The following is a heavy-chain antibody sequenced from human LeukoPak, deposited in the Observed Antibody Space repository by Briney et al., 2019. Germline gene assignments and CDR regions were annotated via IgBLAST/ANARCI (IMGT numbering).Heavy chain of an antibody. D-gene: IGHD3-10*01. CDR2: IYPGDSDT. J-gene: IGHJ4*02. V-gene: IGHV5-51*01. CDR3: ARHRGEITMVRGVIITGLADY. Sequence: GESLKISCKGSGYSFTSYWIGWVRQMPGKGLEWMGIIYPGDSDTRYSPSFQGQVTISADKSISTAYLQWSSLKASDTAMYYCARHRGEITMVRGVIITGLADYWGQGTLVTVSS. CDR1: GYSFTSYW.